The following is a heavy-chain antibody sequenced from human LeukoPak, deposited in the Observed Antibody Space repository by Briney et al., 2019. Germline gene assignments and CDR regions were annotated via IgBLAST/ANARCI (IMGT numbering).Heavy chain of an antibody. CDR2: IRKKGDRYTT. CDR1: GFIFSDYF. CDR3: VRDNWGTDY. V-gene: IGHV3-72*01. D-gene: IGHD7-27*01. Sequence: GGSLRLSCAASGFIFSDYFMDWVRQAPGKGLEWVGRIRKKGDRYTTEYVASVKGRFVISRDDSKNSLFLQMNSLRAEDTAMYYCVRDNWGTDYWGQGTLVTASS. J-gene: IGHJ4*02.